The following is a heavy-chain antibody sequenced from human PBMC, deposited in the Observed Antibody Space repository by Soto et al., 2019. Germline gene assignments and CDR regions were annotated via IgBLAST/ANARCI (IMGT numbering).Heavy chain of an antibody. Sequence: QVQLVQSGAEVMKPGASVKVSCKASGYTFFSYGISWVRQAPGKRLACLGWSSAYNGNTNYAQTFPGRVSMTTDTPTSTAYREGGSVRSDVTAVYDCARYRVDQRTGLTYGTDVWGQGTTVTVSS. CDR1: GYTFFSYG. D-gene: IGHD2-2*01. CDR3: ARYRVDQRTGLTYGTDV. V-gene: IGHV1-18*04. J-gene: IGHJ6*02. CDR2: SSAYNGNT.